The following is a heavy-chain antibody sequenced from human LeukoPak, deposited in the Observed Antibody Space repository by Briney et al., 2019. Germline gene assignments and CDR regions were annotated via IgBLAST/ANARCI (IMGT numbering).Heavy chain of an antibody. CDR1: GGSFSGYY. CDR3: GVNKYGGSSDAFDI. V-gene: IGHV4-34*01. Sequence: PSETLSLACAVYGGSFSGYYWSWIRQPPGKGLEWIGEINHSGSTNYNPSLKSRVTISVDTSKNQFSLKLSSVTAADTAVYYCGVNKYGGSSDAFDIWGQGTMVTVSS. CDR2: INHSGST. D-gene: IGHD5-12*01. J-gene: IGHJ3*02.